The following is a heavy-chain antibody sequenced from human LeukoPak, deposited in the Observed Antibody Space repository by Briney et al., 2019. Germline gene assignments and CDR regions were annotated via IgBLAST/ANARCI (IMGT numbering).Heavy chain of an antibody. Sequence: GESLKISCKGSGYSFTSYWISWVRPMPGKGLEWMGRIDPSDSYTKYSPSFQGHVTISGDESISTAYLQWSSLKASDTAMYYCARHFLGELPDMDVWGQGTTVTVSS. CDR1: GYSFTSYW. J-gene: IGHJ6*02. V-gene: IGHV5-10-1*01. D-gene: IGHD1-26*01. CDR3: ARHFLGELPDMDV. CDR2: IDPSDSYT.